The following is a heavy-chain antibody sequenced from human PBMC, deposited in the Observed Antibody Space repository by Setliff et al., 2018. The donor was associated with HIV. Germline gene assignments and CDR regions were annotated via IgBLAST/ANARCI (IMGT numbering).Heavy chain of an antibody. V-gene: IGHV3-53*01. CDR3: ARDPPGIAVAGTDI. D-gene: IGHD6-19*01. J-gene: IGHJ3*02. CDR2: MYSGGST. CDR1: GFTVSSNY. Sequence: GESLRLSCAASGFTVSSNYMSWVRQAPGKGLEWVSIMYSGGSTYYADSVKGRFTISRDNSKNTLYLQMKTLRVEDTAVYYCARDPPGIAVAGTDIWGQGTMVTVSS.